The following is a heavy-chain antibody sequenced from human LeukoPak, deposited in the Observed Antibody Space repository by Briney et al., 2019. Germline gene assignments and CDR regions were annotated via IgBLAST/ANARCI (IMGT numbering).Heavy chain of an antibody. V-gene: IGHV4-4*07. CDR1: GGSISSYY. D-gene: IGHD2-2*02. CDR2: IYTSGST. Sequence: SETLSLTCTVSGGSISSYYWSWIRQPAGKGLEWIGRIYTSGSTNYNPSLKSRVTMSVDTSKNQFSLKLSSVTAADTAVYYCARVVPAAIPVDRPPSHWFDPWGQGTLVTVSS. CDR3: ARVVPAAIPVDRPPSHWFDP. J-gene: IGHJ5*02.